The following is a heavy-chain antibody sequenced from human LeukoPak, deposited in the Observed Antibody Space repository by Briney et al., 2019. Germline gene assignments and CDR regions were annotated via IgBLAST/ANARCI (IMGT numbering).Heavy chain of an antibody. V-gene: IGHV1-69*13. CDR2: IIPIFGTA. D-gene: IGHD4-17*01. Sequence: ASVKVSCKASGGTFSSYAISWVRQAPGQGLEWMGGIIPIFGTANYAQKFQGRVTITADESTSTAYMELSSLRSKDTAVYYCARVGRGYGDYVYYYGMDVWGQGTTVTVSS. CDR3: ARVGRGYGDYVYYYGMDV. J-gene: IGHJ6*02. CDR1: GGTFSSYA.